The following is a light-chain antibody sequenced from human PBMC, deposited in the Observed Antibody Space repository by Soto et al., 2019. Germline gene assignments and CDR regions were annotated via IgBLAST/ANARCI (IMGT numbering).Light chain of an antibody. CDR3: LQHYNYPRT. CDR2: ATP. Sequence: AIQMTQSPFSLSVSVGDRVTITCRASQGIRNDLGWFQQKPGKAPQFLIHATPALRSGVPSRFSGSGSGTDFTLTISSLQPEDFATYYCLQHYNYPRTFGQGTKVEIK. V-gene: IGKV1-6*01. J-gene: IGKJ1*01. CDR1: QGIRND.